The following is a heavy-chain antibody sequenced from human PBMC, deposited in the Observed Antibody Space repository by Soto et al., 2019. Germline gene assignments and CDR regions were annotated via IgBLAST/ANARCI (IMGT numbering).Heavy chain of an antibody. V-gene: IGHV1-46*01. D-gene: IGHD3-3*02. Sequence: QVQLVQSGAEVKKPGASVKVSCKASGYTFTSYYMHWVRQAPGQGLEWMGIINPSGGSTSYAQKFQGRVTMTRDTSTSTVYMELSSLRSEDTXXXXCGGQTFKYYYYGMDVWGQGTTVTVSS. CDR1: GYTFTSYY. CDR2: INPSGGST. J-gene: IGHJ6*02. CDR3: GGQTFKYYYYGMDV.